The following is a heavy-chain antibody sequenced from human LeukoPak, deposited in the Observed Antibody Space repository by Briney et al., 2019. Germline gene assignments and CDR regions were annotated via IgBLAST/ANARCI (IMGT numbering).Heavy chain of an antibody. CDR2: TRDDGSKN. V-gene: IGHV3-30*02. J-gene: IGHJ4*02. D-gene: IGHD2-15*01. CDR3: ANGDCRGGRCSSGAY. CDR1: GFTFGNYS. Sequence: GGSLRLSCVASGFTFGNYSMSWVRQAPGKGLEWVAYTRDDGSKNWYGDSVKGRFTISRDNSKSTLYLQMNSLRGEDTAVYYCANGDCRGGRCSSGAYWGQGTLVTVSS.